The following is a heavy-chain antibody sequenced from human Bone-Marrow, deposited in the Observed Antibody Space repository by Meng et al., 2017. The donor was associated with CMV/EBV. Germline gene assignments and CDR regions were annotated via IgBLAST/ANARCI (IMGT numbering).Heavy chain of an antibody. V-gene: IGHV3-30*02. CDR2: IRYDGSNK. J-gene: IGHJ3*02. D-gene: IGHD6-19*01. CDR1: GFTFSSYA. Sequence: GESLKISCAASGFTFSSYAMHWVRQAPGKGLEWVAFIRYDGSNKYYADSVKGRFTISRDNSKNTLYLQMNSLRAEDTAVYYSAKEGSDSSCSRSDALDIWGQGTMVTVSS. CDR3: AKEGSDSSCSRSDALDI.